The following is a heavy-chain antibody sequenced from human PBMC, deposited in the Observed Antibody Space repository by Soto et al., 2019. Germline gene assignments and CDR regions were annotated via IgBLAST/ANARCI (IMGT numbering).Heavy chain of an antibody. CDR2: IYTSGST. Sequence: SETLSLTCTVSGGSISSYYWSWIRQPAGKGLEWIGRIYTSGSTNYNPSLKSRVTMSVDTSKNQFSLKLSSVTAADTAVYYCARDRVAAADSNWFDPWGRGTQVTVSS. CDR1: GGSISSYY. CDR3: ARDRVAAADSNWFDP. V-gene: IGHV4-4*07. D-gene: IGHD6-13*01. J-gene: IGHJ5*02.